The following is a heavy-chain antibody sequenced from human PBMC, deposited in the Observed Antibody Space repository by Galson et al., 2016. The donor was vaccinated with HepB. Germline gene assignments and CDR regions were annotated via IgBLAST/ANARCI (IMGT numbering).Heavy chain of an antibody. CDR3: AKVPRPGISAPRYGMDV. CDR1: GFTFSSYA. Sequence: SLRLSCAASGFTFSSYAMTWVRQAPGRGLEWVSGISGGATATYNADSVKGRFAISRDNSKNTLFLQMNNLRAEDTALYYCAKVPRPGISAPRYGMDVWGKGTPVTVSS. CDR2: ISGGATAT. J-gene: IGHJ6*04. D-gene: IGHD6-13*01. V-gene: IGHV3-23*01.